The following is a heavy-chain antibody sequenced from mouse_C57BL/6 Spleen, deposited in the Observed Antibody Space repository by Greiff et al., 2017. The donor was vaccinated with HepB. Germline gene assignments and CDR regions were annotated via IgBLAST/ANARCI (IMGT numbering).Heavy chain of an antibody. D-gene: IGHD1-1*01. Sequence: VQVVESGAELVRPGASVTLSCKASGYTFTDYEMHWVKQTPVHGLEWIGAIDPETGGTAYNQKFKGKAILTADKSSSTAYMELRSLTSEDSAVYYCTRRSLLLWGQGTTLTVSS. CDR3: TRRSLLL. CDR1: GYTFTDYE. CDR2: IDPETGGT. V-gene: IGHV1-15*01. J-gene: IGHJ2*01.